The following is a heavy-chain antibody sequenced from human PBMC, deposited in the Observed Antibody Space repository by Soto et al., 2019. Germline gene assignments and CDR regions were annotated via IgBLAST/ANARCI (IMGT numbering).Heavy chain of an antibody. CDR2: MSYDGSDT. Sequence: GGSLRLSCAASGFTVSGNYMRWVRQAPGKGLEWVAFMSYDGSDTFYADSVKGRFTISRDNSKNTLFLHMSNLRAEDAAMYYCTIVRVADSALDHWGQGTLVTVSS. CDR3: TIVRVADSALDH. J-gene: IGHJ4*02. D-gene: IGHD3-10*02. CDR1: GFTVSGNY. V-gene: IGHV3-30*02.